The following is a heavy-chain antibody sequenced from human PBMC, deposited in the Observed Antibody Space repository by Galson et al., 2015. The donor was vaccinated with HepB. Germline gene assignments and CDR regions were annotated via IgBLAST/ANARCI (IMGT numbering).Heavy chain of an antibody. CDR1: GGNFNTYA. V-gene: IGHV1-69*04. Sequence: SVKVSCKASGGNFNTYAISWVRQAPGQGLEWMGRIIPIVDITNYAQKFRGRVTITADKSTSTAYMELSILRSEDAAVYYCASLDAFDFWGQGTMVTASS. CDR3: ASLDAFDF. J-gene: IGHJ3*01. CDR2: IIPIVDIT.